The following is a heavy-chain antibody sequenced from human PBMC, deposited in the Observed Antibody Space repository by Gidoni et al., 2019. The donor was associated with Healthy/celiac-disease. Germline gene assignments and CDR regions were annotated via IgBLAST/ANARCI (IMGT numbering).Heavy chain of an antibody. V-gene: IGHV1-69*09. Sequence: QVQLVQSGAEVKKPGSSVKVSCKASGGTFSSYAISWVRQAPGQGLEWMGRIIPILGLANYAQKFQGRVTITADKSTSTAYMELSSLRSEDTAVYYCARGSAYYDSSGYEDFDYWGQGTLVTVSS. CDR2: IIPILGLA. CDR1: GGTFSSYA. D-gene: IGHD3-22*01. J-gene: IGHJ4*02. CDR3: ARGSAYYDSSGYEDFDY.